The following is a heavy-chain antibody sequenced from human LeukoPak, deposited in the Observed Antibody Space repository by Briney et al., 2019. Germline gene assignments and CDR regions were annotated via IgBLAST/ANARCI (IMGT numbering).Heavy chain of an antibody. CDR1: GFTFSDYY. CDR2: ISSSGSNI. CDR3: ATRYCSGGGCYFDY. Sequence: GGSLRLSCAASGFTFSDYYMSWIRQAPGKGLEWVSYISSSGSNIYYGDSVKGRFTISRDNAKNSLYLEMNSLRAEDTAVYYCATRYCSGGGCYFDYWGQGTLVTVSS. J-gene: IGHJ4*02. D-gene: IGHD2-15*01. V-gene: IGHV3-11*01.